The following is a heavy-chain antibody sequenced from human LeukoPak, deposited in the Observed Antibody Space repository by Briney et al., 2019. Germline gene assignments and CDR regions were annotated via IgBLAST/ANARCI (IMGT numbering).Heavy chain of an antibody. Sequence: QPGGSLRLSCVGSGFKFRDHSMNWVRQAPGKGLEWVSYISSRGSTIYYADSVKGRLTISRDKATNSLYLQMSGLPDEDTAVYYCAGVQGVCNGTACFVGNADVWGKGTTVIVSS. V-gene: IGHV3-48*02. CDR3: AGVQGVCNGTACFVGNADV. J-gene: IGHJ6*04. CDR2: ISSRGSTI. D-gene: IGHD1-1*01. CDR1: GFKFRDHS.